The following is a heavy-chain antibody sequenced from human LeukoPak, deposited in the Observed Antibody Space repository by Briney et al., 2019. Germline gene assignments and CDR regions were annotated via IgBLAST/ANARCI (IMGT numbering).Heavy chain of an antibody. CDR3: ARTRSNYYDSSGPRSGHFDY. J-gene: IGHJ4*02. Sequence: SETLSLTCAVYGGSFSGYYWSWIRQPPGKGLEWIGEINHSGSTNYNPSLKSRVTISVDTSKNQFSLKLSSVTAADTAVYYCARTRSNYYDSSGPRSGHFDYWGQGTLVTVSS. D-gene: IGHD3-22*01. CDR2: INHSGST. V-gene: IGHV4-34*01. CDR1: GGSFSGYY.